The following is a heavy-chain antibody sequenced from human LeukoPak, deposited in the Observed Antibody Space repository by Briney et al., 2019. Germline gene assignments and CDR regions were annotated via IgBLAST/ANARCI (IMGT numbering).Heavy chain of an antibody. J-gene: IGHJ2*01. V-gene: IGHV4-39*07. CDR2: IYYSGST. CDR1: GGSISSSSYY. Sequence: SETLSLTCTVSGGSISSSSYYWGWIRQPPGKGLEWIGSIYYSGSTYYNPSLKSRVTISVDTSKNQFSLKLSSVTAADTAVYYCARGEAAAAVDWYFDLWGRGTLVTVSS. CDR3: ARGEAAAAVDWYFDL. D-gene: IGHD6-13*01.